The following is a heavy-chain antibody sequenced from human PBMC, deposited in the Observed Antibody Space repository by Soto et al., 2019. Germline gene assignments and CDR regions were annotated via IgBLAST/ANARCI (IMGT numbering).Heavy chain of an antibody. J-gene: IGHJ4*02. CDR2: IIPILGIA. D-gene: IGHD3-10*01. V-gene: IGHV1-69*02. CDR3: ARSGLLWFGELGDY. Sequence: QVQLVQSGAEVKKPGSSVKVSCKASGGTFSSYTISWVRQAPGQGLEWMGRIIPILGIANYAQKFQGRVTITADKSTSTAYMELSSLRSEDTAVYYCARSGLLWFGELGDYWGQGTLVTVSS. CDR1: GGTFSSYT.